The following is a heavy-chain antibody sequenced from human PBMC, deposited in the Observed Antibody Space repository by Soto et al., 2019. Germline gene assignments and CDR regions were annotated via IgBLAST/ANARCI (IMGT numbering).Heavy chain of an antibody. CDR1: GGSISSYY. CDR2: IYYSGST. CDR3: ASYLYGGFDY. Sequence: SETLSLTCTVSGGSISSYYWSWIRQPPGKGLEWIGYIYYSGSTNYNPSLKSRVTISVDTSKNQFSLKLSSVTAADTAVYYCASYLYGGFDYWGQGTLVTVSS. V-gene: IGHV4-59*01. D-gene: IGHD2-15*01. J-gene: IGHJ4*02.